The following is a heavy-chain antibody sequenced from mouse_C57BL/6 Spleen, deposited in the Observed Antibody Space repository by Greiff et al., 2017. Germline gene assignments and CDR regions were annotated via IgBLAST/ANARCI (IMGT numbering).Heavy chain of an antibody. D-gene: IGHD2-2*01. J-gene: IGHJ1*03. CDR3: ARHVGSGYFDV. CDR2: IWSDGST. CDR1: GFSLTSYG. Sequence: QVTLKVSGPGLVAPSQSLSITCTASGFSLTSYGVHWVRQPPGKGLEWLVVIWSDGSTTYNSATKSSLGNSKDNSKSKAFLIMNSLQTDDTAMYYFARHVGSGYFDVWGTGTTVTVSS. V-gene: IGHV2-6-1*01.